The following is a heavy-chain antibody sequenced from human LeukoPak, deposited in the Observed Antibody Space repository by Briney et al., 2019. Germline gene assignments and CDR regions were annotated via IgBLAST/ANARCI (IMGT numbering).Heavy chain of an antibody. J-gene: IGHJ4*02. CDR3: ASHGHCSGGSCYKFDY. CDR1: GGSISSYY. V-gene: IGHV4-59*08. D-gene: IGHD2-15*01. Sequence: SETLSLTCTVSGGSISSYYWSWIRQPPGKGLEWIGYIYYSGSTNYNPSLKSRVTISVDTSKNQFSLKLSSVTAADTAVYYCASHGHCSGGSCYKFDYWGQGTLVTVSS. CDR2: IYYSGST.